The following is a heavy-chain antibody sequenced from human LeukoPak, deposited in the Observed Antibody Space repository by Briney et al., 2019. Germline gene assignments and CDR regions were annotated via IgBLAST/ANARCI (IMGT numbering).Heavy chain of an antibody. V-gene: IGHV3-48*04. CDR2: ISSSSSTI. CDR1: GFTFSSYS. J-gene: IGHJ4*02. CDR3: AREGIGYSGYDYVDY. D-gene: IGHD5-12*01. Sequence: GGSLRLSCAASGFTFSSYSMNWVRQAPGKGLEWVSYISSSSSTIYYADSVKGRFTISRDNAKNSLYLQMNSLRAEDTAVYYCAREGIGYSGYDYVDYWGQGTLVTVSS.